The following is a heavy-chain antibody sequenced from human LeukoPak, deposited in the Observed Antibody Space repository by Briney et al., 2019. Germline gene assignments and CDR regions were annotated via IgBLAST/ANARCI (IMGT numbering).Heavy chain of an antibody. CDR1: GFTVSRNY. Sequence: GGSLRLSCAASGFTVSRNYIHWVRQAPGRGLEWVAHIESDGRTYYAEIAKGRFTVSKDNSKNTLYLQMNSLRAEDTAVYYCARGQDYGDYHDAFDIWGQGTMVTVSS. V-gene: IGHV3-66*01. CDR3: ARGQDYGDYHDAFDI. J-gene: IGHJ3*02. CDR2: IESDGRT. D-gene: IGHD4-17*01.